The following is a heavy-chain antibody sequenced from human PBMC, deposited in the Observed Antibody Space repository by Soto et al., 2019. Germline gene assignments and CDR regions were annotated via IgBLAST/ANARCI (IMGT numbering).Heavy chain of an antibody. CDR3: ARTWGSTTDY. CDR1: GGSLSSYY. V-gene: IGHV4-59*01. CDR2: IYYSGST. D-gene: IGHD3-16*01. J-gene: IGHJ4*02. Sequence: PSETLSLTCVVSGGSLSSYYWSWIRQPPGKGLEWIGYIYYSGSTNYNPSLKSRVTISVDTSKNQFSLKLSSVTAADTAVYYCARTWGSTTDYWGRGSLVTFSS.